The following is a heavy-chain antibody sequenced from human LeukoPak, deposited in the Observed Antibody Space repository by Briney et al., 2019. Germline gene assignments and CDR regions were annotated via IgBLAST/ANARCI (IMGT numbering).Heavy chain of an antibody. CDR2: INPNSGGT. J-gene: IGHJ6*04. D-gene: IGHD2-2*01. V-gene: IGHV1-2*02. CDR3: AKARGHYCSSTSCYDCDV. CDR1: GSTFTAYY. Sequence: GASVKVSCKASGSTFTAYYIHWVRQAPGQGLEWMGWINPNSGGTNYAQKFQGRVTLTRDTSITTAYMELNRLRSDDTAVYYCAKARGHYCSSTSCYDCDVWGKGTTVTVSS.